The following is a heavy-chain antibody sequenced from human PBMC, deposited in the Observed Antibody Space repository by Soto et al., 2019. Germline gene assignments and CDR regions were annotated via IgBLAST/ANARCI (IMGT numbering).Heavy chain of an antibody. D-gene: IGHD5-12*01. J-gene: IGHJ4*02. CDR1: GLTFSNAW. CDR3: TTAHPRGPDY. V-gene: IGHV3-15*01. CDR2: IKSKTDGGTI. Sequence: GGSLRLSCAASGLTFSNAWMNWVRQAPGKGLEWVGQIKSKTDGGTIFYPAPVKGRFIISRDDSTNTLYLQMNSLKTEDTDVYYCTTAHPRGPDYWGQGTLVTVSS.